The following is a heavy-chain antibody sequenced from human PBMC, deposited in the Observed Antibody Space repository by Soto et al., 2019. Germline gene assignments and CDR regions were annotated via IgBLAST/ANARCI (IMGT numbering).Heavy chain of an antibody. J-gene: IGHJ6*02. V-gene: IGHV4-39*01. D-gene: IGHD3-22*01. Sequence: SETLSLTCTVSGGSISSSSYYWGWIRQPPGKGLEWIGSIYYSGSTYYNPSLKSRVTISVDTSKNQFSLKLSSVTAADTAVYYCAVNRGYYASGGSYYGMAVWSQGPTVT. CDR2: IYYSGST. CDR1: GGSISSSSYY. CDR3: AVNRGYYASGGSYYGMAV.